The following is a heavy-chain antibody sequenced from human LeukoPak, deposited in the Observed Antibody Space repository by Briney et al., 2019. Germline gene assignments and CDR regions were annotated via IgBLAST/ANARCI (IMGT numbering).Heavy chain of an antibody. D-gene: IGHD3-3*01. Sequence: SETLSLTCTVSGGSISSGYYWGWIRQPPGKGLEWIGSIYTSGSTNYNPSLKSRVTISVDTSKNQFSLKLSSVTAADTAVYYCAKVATFGVVEYYFDYWGQGTLVTVSS. CDR1: GGSISSGYY. CDR3: AKVATFGVVEYYFDY. CDR2: IYTSGST. J-gene: IGHJ4*02. V-gene: IGHV4-38-2*02.